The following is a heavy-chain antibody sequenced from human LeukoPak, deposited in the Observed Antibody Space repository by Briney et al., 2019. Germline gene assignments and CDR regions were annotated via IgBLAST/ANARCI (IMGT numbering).Heavy chain of an antibody. CDR3: ARAYDFWRGYNYRYDH. CDR2: IYYSGST. CDR1: GVSISSSTYY. V-gene: IGHV4-39*01. J-gene: IGHJ4*01. Sequence: TSSETLSLTCAVSGVSISSSTYYWGWLRQPPGKGLEWIGSIYYSGSTYYNPSLKSRVTISVDTSKNQFSLKLSSVTAADTAVYYCARAYDFWRGYNYRYDHWGQGTLVTVSS. D-gene: IGHD3-3*01.